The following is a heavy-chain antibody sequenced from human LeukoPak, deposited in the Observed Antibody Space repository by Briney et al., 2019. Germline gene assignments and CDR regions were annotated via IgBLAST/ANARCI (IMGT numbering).Heavy chain of an antibody. J-gene: IGHJ4*02. CDR3: ARDVGYCSGGSCLTSGGWVY. CDR2: INPSGGST. Sequence: EASVKVSCKASGYTFTSYYMHWVRQAPGQGPEWMGIINPSGGSTSYAQKFQGRVTMTRDTSTSTVYMELSSLGSEDTAVYYCARDVGYCSGGSCLTSGGWVYWGQGTLVTVSS. D-gene: IGHD2-15*01. CDR1: GYTFTSYY. V-gene: IGHV1-46*01.